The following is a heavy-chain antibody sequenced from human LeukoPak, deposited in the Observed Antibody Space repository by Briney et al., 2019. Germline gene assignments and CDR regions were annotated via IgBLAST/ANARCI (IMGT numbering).Heavy chain of an antibody. V-gene: IGHV4-34*01. CDR3: ARGGIAAAADY. Sequence: PSETLSLTCAVYGGSFSGYYWSWIRQPPGKGLEWIGEINHSGSTNYNPSLKSRVTISVDTSKNQFSLKPSSVTAADTAVYYCARGGIAAAADYWGQGTLVTVSS. CDR2: INHSGST. D-gene: IGHD6-13*01. J-gene: IGHJ4*02. CDR1: GGSFSGYY.